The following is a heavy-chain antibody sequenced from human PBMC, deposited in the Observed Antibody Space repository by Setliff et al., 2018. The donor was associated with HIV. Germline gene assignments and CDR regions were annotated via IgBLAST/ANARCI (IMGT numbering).Heavy chain of an antibody. CDR2: IRYDGSNK. J-gene: IGHJ6*02. V-gene: IGHV3-30*02. Sequence: GGSLRLSCAASGFTFSSYGMHWVRQAPGKGLEWVAFIRYDGSNKYYADSVKGRFTISRDNSKNTLYLQMNSLRAEDTAVYYCARAPGQLWQSDYYGMDVWGQGTTVTVSS. CDR3: ARAPGQLWQSDYYGMDV. D-gene: IGHD5-18*01. CDR1: GFTFSSYG.